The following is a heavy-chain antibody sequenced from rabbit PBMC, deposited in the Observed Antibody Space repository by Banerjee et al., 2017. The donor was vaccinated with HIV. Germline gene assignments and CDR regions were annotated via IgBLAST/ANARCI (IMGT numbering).Heavy chain of an antibody. CDR2: ISAGDSIR. Sequence: QSLEESGGDLVKPGASLTLTCTASGFSFSSGCYVWWVRQAPGKGLEWIGFISAGDSIRYYASWAKGRFTISKTSSTTVTLQMTSLTAADTATYFCAREYNSAWGLANLWGPGTLVTVS. CDR1: GFSFSSGCY. CDR3: AREYNSAWGLANL. D-gene: IGHD4-1*01. V-gene: IGHV1S40*01. J-gene: IGHJ4*01.